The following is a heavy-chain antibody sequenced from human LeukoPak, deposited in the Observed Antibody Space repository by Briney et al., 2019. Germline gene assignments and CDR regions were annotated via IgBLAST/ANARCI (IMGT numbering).Heavy chain of an antibody. CDR3: ARFRLRRGNDAFDI. V-gene: IGHV3-30*02. CDR1: GFTFSSYG. J-gene: IGHJ3*02. D-gene: IGHD4-17*01. Sequence: GGSLRLSCAASGFTFSSYGMHWVRQAPGKGLEWVAFIRYDGNNKYYADSVKGRFTISRDNSKNTLYLQMNSLRAEDTAVYYCARFRLRRGNDAFDIWGQGTMVTVSS. CDR2: IRYDGNNK.